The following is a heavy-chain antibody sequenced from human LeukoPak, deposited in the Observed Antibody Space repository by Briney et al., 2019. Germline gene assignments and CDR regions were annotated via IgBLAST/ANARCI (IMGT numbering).Heavy chain of an antibody. CDR1: GYTFTDYF. J-gene: IGHJ4*02. D-gene: IGHD3-9*01. V-gene: IGHV1-2*02. Sequence: ASVKVSCKASGYTFTDYFIHWVRQAPGQGLEWMGYINPKIGGTNYAQSFQGRVSMTRDTSITTARMELRRVTSDDTAVYYCARDSSRRPQKYDIATSFSTDYWGQGTLVTVSS. CDR2: INPKIGGT. CDR3: ARDSSRRPQKYDIATSFSTDY.